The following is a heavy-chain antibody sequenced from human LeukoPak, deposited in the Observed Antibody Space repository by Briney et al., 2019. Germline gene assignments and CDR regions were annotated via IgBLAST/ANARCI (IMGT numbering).Heavy chain of an antibody. J-gene: IGHJ4*02. CDR2: IIPIFGTA. D-gene: IGHD4-17*01. V-gene: IGHV1-69*05. Sequence: ASVKVSCKASGYTFTSYGISWVRQAPGQGLEWMGGIIPIFGTANYAQKFQGRVTITTDESTSTAYMELSSLRSEDTAVYYCAREEPDYGDYYFDYWGQGTLVTVSS. CDR3: AREEPDYGDYYFDY. CDR1: GYTFTSYG.